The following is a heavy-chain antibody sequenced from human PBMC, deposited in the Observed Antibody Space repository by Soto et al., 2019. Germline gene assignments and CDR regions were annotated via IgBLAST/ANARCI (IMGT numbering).Heavy chain of an antibody. D-gene: IGHD3-22*01. Sequence: SETLSLTCTVSGGSISSYYWSWIRQPPGKGLEWIAYIYYTGSTNYNPSLKSRVTLSADTSKNQFTLKLSSVTAADTAKYYCARVDSSGSYFDYWGQGTLVTVSS. CDR1: GGSISSYY. CDR3: ARVDSSGSYFDY. V-gene: IGHV4-59*01. J-gene: IGHJ4*02. CDR2: IYYTGST.